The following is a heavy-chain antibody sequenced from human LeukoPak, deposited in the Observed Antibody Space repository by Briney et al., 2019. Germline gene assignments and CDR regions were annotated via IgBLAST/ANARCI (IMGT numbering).Heavy chain of an antibody. CDR3: ARQGIAVAGIEGNYFDY. CDR1: GGSISSSSYY. CDR2: IYYSGST. J-gene: IGHJ4*02. D-gene: IGHD6-19*01. Sequence: PSETLSLTCTVSGGSISSSSYYWGWIRQPPGKGLEWIGSIYYSGSTYYNPSLKSRVTISVDTSKNQFSLKLSSVTAADTAVYYCARQGIAVAGIEGNYFDYWGQGTLVTVSS. V-gene: IGHV4-39*01.